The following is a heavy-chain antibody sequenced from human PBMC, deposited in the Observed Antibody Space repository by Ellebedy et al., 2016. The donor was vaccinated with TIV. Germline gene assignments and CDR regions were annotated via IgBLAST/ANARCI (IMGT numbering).Heavy chain of an antibody. CDR2: IYYIGIT. J-gene: IGHJ5*01. V-gene: IGHV4-59*01. Sequence: MPSETLSLTCNVSGGSISTFYWSWIRQPPGKGLEFIGYIYYIGITNYNPSLESRVAISIDTSENQFSLRLGSVTAADTAVYYCAAYYGGRLDFWGQGTLVTVSS. D-gene: IGHD4-23*01. CDR1: GGSISTFY. CDR3: AAYYGGRLDF.